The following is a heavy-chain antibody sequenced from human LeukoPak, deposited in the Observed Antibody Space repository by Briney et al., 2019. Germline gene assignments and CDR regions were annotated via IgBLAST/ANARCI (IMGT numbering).Heavy chain of an antibody. V-gene: IGHV4-39*07. Sequence: PSETLSLTCTVSGGSISSSSYYWGWIRQPPGTGLEWIVSIYYSGSTYYNPSLKSRVTISVDTSKNQFSLKLSSVTAADTAVYYCARGSEGSSGWYNWFDPWGQGTLVTVSS. CDR2: IYYSGST. CDR3: ARGSEGSSGWYNWFDP. CDR1: GGSISSSSYY. J-gene: IGHJ5*02. D-gene: IGHD6-19*01.